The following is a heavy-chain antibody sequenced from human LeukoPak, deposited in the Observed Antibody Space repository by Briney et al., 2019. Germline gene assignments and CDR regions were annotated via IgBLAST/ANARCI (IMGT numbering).Heavy chain of an antibody. CDR1: GGSISSYY. Sequence: PSETLSLTRTVSGGSISSYYWSWIRQPPGKGLEWIGYIYYSGSTNYNPSLKSRVTISVDTSKNQFSLKLSSVTAADTAVYYCARGRSYYGSGSYSYWGQGTLVTVSS. CDR2: IYYSGST. J-gene: IGHJ4*02. D-gene: IGHD3-10*01. V-gene: IGHV4-59*08. CDR3: ARGRSYYGSGSYSY.